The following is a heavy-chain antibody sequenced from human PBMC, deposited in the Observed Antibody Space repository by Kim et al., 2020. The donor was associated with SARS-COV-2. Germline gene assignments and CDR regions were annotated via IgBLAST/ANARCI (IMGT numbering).Heavy chain of an antibody. J-gene: IGHJ4*02. CDR3: ARGMGLYDYVWGSYRTRPFDY. Sequence: SETLSLTCAVYGGSFSGYYWSWIRQPPGKGLEWIGEINHSGSTNYNPSLKSRVTISVDTSKNQFSLKLSSVTAADTAVYYCARGMGLYDYVWGSYRTRPFDYWGQGTLVTVSS. CDR1: GGSFSGYY. CDR2: INHSGST. V-gene: IGHV4-34*01. D-gene: IGHD3-16*02.